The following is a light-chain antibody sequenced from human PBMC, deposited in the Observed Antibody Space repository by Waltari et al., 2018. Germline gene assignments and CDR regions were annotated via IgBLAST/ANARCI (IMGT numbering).Light chain of an antibody. CDR1: SSHVGGYNY. CDR2: DVS. CDR3: SSYTSTSTYVV. Sequence: QSALTQPASGSGSPGQSITISCTGTSSHVGGYNYVSWYQQHPGKAPKLIIYDVSNRPSGVSNRFSGSKSGNTASLTISGLQAEDEADYYCSSYTSTSTYVVFGGGTKLTVL. V-gene: IGLV2-14*03. J-gene: IGLJ2*01.